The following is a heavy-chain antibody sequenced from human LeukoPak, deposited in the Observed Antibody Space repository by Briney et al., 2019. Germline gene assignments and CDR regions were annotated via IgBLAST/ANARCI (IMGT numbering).Heavy chain of an antibody. Sequence: SETLSLTCTVSGGSISSYYWSWIRQPPGKGLEWIGEINHSGSTNYNPSLKSRVTISVDTSKNQFSLKLSSVTAADTAVYYCARARGSGRRYFDYWGQGTLVTVSS. V-gene: IGHV4-34*01. CDR3: ARARGSGRRYFDY. CDR2: INHSGST. D-gene: IGHD3-10*01. J-gene: IGHJ4*02. CDR1: GGSISSYY.